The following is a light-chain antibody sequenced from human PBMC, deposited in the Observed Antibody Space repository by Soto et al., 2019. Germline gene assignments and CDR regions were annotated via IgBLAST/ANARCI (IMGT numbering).Light chain of an antibody. CDR2: LGS. Sequence: DIVMTQSPLSLPVTPGEPASISCRSSQSLLHSNGYNYLDWYLQKPGQSPQLLIYLGSNRASGVPYRFSGSGSGTDFTLKISRVEAEDVGVYYCMQPLHTPLSFGGGTKVEIK. J-gene: IGKJ4*01. V-gene: IGKV2-28*01. CDR1: QSLLHSNGYNY. CDR3: MQPLHTPLS.